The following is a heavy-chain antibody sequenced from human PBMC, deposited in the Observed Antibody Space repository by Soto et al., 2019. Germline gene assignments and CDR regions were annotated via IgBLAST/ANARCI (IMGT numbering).Heavy chain of an antibody. CDR1: GYTFTSYG. J-gene: IGHJ4*02. CDR3: AREPNYFDY. Sequence: ASVKVSCKASGYTFTSYGISWVRQAPGQGLEWMGWISAYNGNTKYAQKLQGRVTLTTDTSTSTANMELRSLISDDTAVYYCAREPNYFDYWGQGTLVTVSS. CDR2: ISAYNGNT. V-gene: IGHV1-18*01.